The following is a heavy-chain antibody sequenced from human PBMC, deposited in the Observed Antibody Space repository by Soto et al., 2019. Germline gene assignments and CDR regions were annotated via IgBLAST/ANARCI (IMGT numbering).Heavy chain of an antibody. CDR1: GGSISSSSYY. Sequence: SETLSLTCTVSGGSISSSSYYWGWIRQPPGKGLEWIGSIYYSGSTYYNPSLKSRVTISVDTSKNQFSLKLSSVTAADTAVYYCARLFPGHTSIWGQGPMVTVSS. CDR2: IYYSGST. CDR3: ARLFPGHTSI. V-gene: IGHV4-39*01. J-gene: IGHJ3*02.